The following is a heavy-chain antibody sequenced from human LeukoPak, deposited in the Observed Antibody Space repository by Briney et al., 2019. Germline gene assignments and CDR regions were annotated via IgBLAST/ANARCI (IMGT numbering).Heavy chain of an antibody. J-gene: IGHJ4*02. D-gene: IGHD5-24*01. CDR3: ARTRRSRDGYNYSPPDY. CDR1: GFTFSSYS. CDR2: ISSSSSYI. Sequence: GGSLRLSCAASGFTFSSYSMNWVRQAPGKGLEWVSPISSSSSYIYYADSVKGRFTISRDNAKNSLYLQMNSLRAEDTAVYYCARTRRSRDGYNYSPPDYWGQGTLVTVSS. V-gene: IGHV3-21*01.